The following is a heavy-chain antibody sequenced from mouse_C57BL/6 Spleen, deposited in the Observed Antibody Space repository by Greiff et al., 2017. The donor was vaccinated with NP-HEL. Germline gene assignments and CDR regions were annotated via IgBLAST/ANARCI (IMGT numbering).Heavy chain of an antibody. J-gene: IGHJ4*01. CDR3: ARAEPYYYGSSDYAMDY. Sequence: EVKLMESEGGLVQPGSSMKLSCTASGFTFSDYYMAWVRQVPEKGLEWVANINYDGSSTYYLDSLKSRFIISRDNAKNILYLQMSSLKSEDTATYYCARAEPYYYGSSDYAMDYWGQGTSVTVSS. CDR1: GFTFSDYY. CDR2: INYDGSST. D-gene: IGHD1-1*01. V-gene: IGHV5-16*01.